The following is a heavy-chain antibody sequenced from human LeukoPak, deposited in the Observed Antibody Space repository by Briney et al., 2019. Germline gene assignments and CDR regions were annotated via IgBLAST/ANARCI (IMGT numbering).Heavy chain of an antibody. CDR2: VNRDGSET. CDR1: GFTLSNHW. Sequence: QPGGSLRLTCAASGFTLSNHWMTWVRQVPGRGPEWVANVNRDGSETYYLDSVKGRFTISRDNSKNTLYLQMNSLRAEDTAVYYCAKDLRPDGINDFDHWGQGTLVTVSS. CDR3: AKDLRPDGINDFDH. V-gene: IGHV3-7*03. J-gene: IGHJ4*02. D-gene: IGHD1-1*01.